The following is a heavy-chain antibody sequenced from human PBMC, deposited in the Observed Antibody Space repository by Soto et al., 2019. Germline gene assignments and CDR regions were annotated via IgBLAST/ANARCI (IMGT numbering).Heavy chain of an antibody. V-gene: IGHV4-31*03. D-gene: IGHD1-26*01. CDR3: ARTGGSFFDL. Sequence: NPSETLSLTCTVSGGSISSGGYYWSWLRQHPGKGLEWIGYIHSSGSTYFNPSLKSRVTISADTSKNQFSLKLSSVTAADTAVYYCARTGGSFFDLWGQGTLVTVSS. CDR1: GGSISSGGYY. CDR2: IHSSGST. J-gene: IGHJ4*02.